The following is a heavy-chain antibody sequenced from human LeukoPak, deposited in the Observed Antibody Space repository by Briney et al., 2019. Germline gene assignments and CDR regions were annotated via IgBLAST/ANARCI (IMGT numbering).Heavy chain of an antibody. CDR1: GFTFSTYG. D-gene: IGHD3-22*01. J-gene: IGHJ3*01. CDR3: ARYFDRSGFYRDAFDV. V-gene: IGHV3-48*02. Sequence: PGGSLRLSCAASGFTFSTYGMSWVRQAPGKGLEWLSCISYSDTAKYYADSVKGRFTLSRDNAENSLHLQMNSLRDEDTAVYYCARYFDRSGFYRDAFDVWGQGTMVTVSS. CDR2: ISYSDTAK.